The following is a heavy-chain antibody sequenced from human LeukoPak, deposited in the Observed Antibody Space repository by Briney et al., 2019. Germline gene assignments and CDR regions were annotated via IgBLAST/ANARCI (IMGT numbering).Heavy chain of an antibody. CDR1: GFTFSSYW. CDR3: ARLPQQLDAFDI. D-gene: IGHD6-13*01. CDR2: INHSGST. V-gene: IGHV4-34*01. Sequence: GSLRLSCAASGFTFSSYWMSWVRQAPGKGLEWIGEINHSGSTNYNPSLKSRVTISVDTSKNQFSLKLSSVTAADTAVYYCARLPQQLDAFDIWGQGTMVTVSS. J-gene: IGHJ3*02.